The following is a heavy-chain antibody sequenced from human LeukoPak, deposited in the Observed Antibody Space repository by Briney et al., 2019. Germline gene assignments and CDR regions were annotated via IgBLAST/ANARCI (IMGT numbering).Heavy chain of an antibody. CDR2: IIPIFGTA. V-gene: IGHV1-69*13. Sequence: ASVKVSFKASGGTFSSYAISWVRQAPGQGLEWMGGIIPIFGTANYAQKFQGRVTITADESTSTAYMELSSLRSEDTAVYYCARDTGPYCSSTSCYALDYWGQGTLVTVSS. CDR3: ARDTGPYCSSTSCYALDY. J-gene: IGHJ4*02. CDR1: GGTFSSYA. D-gene: IGHD2-2*01.